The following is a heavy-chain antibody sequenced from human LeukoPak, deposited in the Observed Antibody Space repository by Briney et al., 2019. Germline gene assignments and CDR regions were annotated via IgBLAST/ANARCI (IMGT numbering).Heavy chain of an antibody. CDR1: GYTFTSYG. CDR3: ARDHVSVIVVVAASDAFDI. Sequence: ASVKVSFKASGYTFTSYGISWVRQAPGQGLEWMGWISGFNGNTNYAQKLQGRVIMTTDTSTSTVYMELRSLRSDGTAVYYCARDHVSVIVVVAASDAFDIWGQGTMVTVSS. CDR2: ISGFNGNT. V-gene: IGHV1-18*01. D-gene: IGHD2-15*01. J-gene: IGHJ3*02.